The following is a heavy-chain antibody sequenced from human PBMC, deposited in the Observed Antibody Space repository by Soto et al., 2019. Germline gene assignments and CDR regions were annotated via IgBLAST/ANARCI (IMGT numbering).Heavy chain of an antibody. J-gene: IGHJ6*02. CDR1: GDSVSSNSAA. CDR3: ARDLWYCSGGSCYSYYYYGMDV. V-gene: IGHV6-1*01. CDR2: TYYRSKWYN. D-gene: IGHD2-15*01. Sequence: SQTLSLTCAISGDSVSSNSAAWNWIRQSPSRGLEWLGRTYYRSKWYNDYAVSVKSRITINPDTSKNQSSLQLNSVTPEDTAVYYCARDLWYCSGGSCYSYYYYGMDVWVQGTTVTVSS.